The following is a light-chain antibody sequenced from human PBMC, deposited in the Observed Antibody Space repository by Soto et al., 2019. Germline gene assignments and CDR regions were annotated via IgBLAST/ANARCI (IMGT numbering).Light chain of an antibody. CDR2: AAS. Sequence: DIQMTQSPSSLSASVGDRVTITCRASQGIRKDLGWYQQKPGKAPKRLIYAASSLQSGVPSRISGSGSGTEFTLTIRSLQPEDFATYYCLQHNSYPRTFGQGTKVEIK. V-gene: IGKV1-17*01. CDR3: LQHNSYPRT. J-gene: IGKJ1*01. CDR1: QGIRKD.